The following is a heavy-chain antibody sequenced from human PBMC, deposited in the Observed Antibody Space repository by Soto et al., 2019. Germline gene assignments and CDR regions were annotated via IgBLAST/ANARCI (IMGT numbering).Heavy chain of an antibody. V-gene: IGHV3-23*01. CDR3: AKDGGVGGLNDAFAS. CDR1: GFIFSTYD. J-gene: IGHJ3*02. CDR2: ISGSAGST. D-gene: IGHD3-16*01. Sequence: EVQLLESGGGLVQPGGSLRLSCAASGFIFSTYDMSWVRQAPGKGLEWVSTISGSAGSTKYADSVKGRFTISRDNSKNTLYVQMNSLRAEDTAVLYCAKDGGVGGLNDAFASWGQGTMVTVSS.